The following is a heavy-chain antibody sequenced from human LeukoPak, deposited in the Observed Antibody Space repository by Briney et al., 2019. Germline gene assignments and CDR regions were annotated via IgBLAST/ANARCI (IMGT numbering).Heavy chain of an antibody. CDR3: ARDGGSDAFDI. J-gene: IGHJ3*02. CDR2: IIPIFGTA. V-gene: IGHV1-69*05. Sequence: RASVKVSCKASGGTFSSYAINWVRQAPGQGLEWMGGIIPIFGTADYAQKFQGRVTFTTDESTSTAYMELSSLRAEDTAVYYCARDGGSDAFDIWGQGTMVTVSS. D-gene: IGHD3-10*01. CDR1: GGTFSSYA.